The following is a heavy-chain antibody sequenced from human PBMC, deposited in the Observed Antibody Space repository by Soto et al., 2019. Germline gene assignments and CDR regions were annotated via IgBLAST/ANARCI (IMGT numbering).Heavy chain of an antibody. V-gene: IGHV4-39*02. D-gene: IGHD6-19*01. Sequence: SETLSLTCTVSGGSIRGSSYYWGWIRQPPGKGLEWIGSIYYSGSTYYNSSLKSRVTISVDTSKNHFSLKLSSVTAADTAIYYCARCGRIAVADLWGQGTLVTVSS. CDR2: IYYSGST. CDR1: GGSIRGSSYY. CDR3: ARCGRIAVADL. J-gene: IGHJ5*02.